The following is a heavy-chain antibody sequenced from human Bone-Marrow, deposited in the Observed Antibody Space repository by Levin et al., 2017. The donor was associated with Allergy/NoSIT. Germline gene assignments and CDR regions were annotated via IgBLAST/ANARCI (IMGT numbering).Heavy chain of an antibody. V-gene: IGHV3-7*01. CDR3: ARGISTDY. CDR1: GFTSTNYW. Sequence: QTGGSLRLSCAASGFTSTNYWMSWVRQAPGKGLEWLATIKEDGSEKYYVDSVKGRFTISRDNAKKSLYVQMDSLRAEDTAIYFCARGISTDYWGQGALVTVSS. J-gene: IGHJ4*02. D-gene: IGHD1-14*01. CDR2: IKEDGSEK.